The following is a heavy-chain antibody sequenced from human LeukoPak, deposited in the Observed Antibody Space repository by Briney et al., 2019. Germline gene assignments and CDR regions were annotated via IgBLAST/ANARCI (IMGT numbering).Heavy chain of an antibody. CDR1: GFTASSNY. Sequence: RGSLRLSCAASGFTASSNYMSWVRQAPGKGLEWVSVIYSGGSTYYADSVKGRFTISRDNSKNTLYLQMNSLRAEDTAVYYCAREFGDSSGYLFDYWGQGTLVTVSS. V-gene: IGHV3-66*02. CDR3: AREFGDSSGYLFDY. CDR2: IYSGGST. J-gene: IGHJ4*02. D-gene: IGHD3-22*01.